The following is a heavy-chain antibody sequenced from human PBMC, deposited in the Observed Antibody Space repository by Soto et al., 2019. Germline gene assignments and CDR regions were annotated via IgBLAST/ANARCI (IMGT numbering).Heavy chain of an antibody. Sequence: QAQLVQSGTEVKKPGASVKVSCKASGYPFTGPYIYWVRQAPGQGLEWMGWINPSSGSTEFAEKFQGRVTVTRDTSIRTVFLELNSLTSDDTGVYFCARDFRTYSHGVDVWGQGTVVTVSS. CDR3: ARDFRTYSHGVDV. J-gene: IGHJ6*02. D-gene: IGHD4-4*01. CDR2: INPSSGST. V-gene: IGHV1-2*02. CDR1: GYPFTGPY.